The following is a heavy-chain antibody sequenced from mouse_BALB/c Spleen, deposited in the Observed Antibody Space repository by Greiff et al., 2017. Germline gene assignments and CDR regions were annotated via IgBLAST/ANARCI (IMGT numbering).Heavy chain of an antibody. J-gene: IGHJ3*01. CDR2: ISDGGSYT. CDR3: ARGGNWDGFAY. D-gene: IGHD4-1*01. V-gene: IGHV5-4*02. CDR1: GFTFSDYY. Sequence: EVQLVESGGGLVKPGGSLKLSCAASGFTFSDYYMYWVRQTPEKRLEWVATISDGGSYTYYPDSVKGRFTISRDNAKNNLYLQMSSLKSEDTAMYYCARGGNWDGFAYWGQGTLVTVSA.